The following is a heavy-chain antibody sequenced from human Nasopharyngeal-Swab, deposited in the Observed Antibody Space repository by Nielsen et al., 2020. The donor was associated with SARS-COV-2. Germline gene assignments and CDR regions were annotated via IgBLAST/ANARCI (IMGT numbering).Heavy chain of an antibody. D-gene: IGHD2-15*01. CDR3: TRCGGGCYSGRDY. CDR1: GLTFSKAW. V-gene: IGHV3-73*01. CDR2: IRSKGNNYAT. J-gene: IGHJ4*02. Sequence: GESLKISCAASGLTFSKAWMSWVRQASGKGLEWVGRIRSKGNNYATAYSASVKGRFIIFRDDPTNTAYLQMNSLKTEDTAMYYCTRCGGGCYSGRDYWGQGTLVTVSS.